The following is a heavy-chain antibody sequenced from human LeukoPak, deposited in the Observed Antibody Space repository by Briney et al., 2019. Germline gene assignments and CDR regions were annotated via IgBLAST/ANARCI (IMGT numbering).Heavy chain of an antibody. Sequence: SEALSLTCSVSTGSITNFYWSWVRQPPGKGLEWIGYIHYSGSTTYNPSLKSRVTMSIDTSEDQFSLNLSSVTAADTAVYYCATLVRGSPYGGDVWGQGTTVTVSS. CDR2: IHYSGST. D-gene: IGHD3-10*01. CDR1: TGSITNFY. CDR3: ATLVRGSPYGGDV. J-gene: IGHJ6*02. V-gene: IGHV4-59*08.